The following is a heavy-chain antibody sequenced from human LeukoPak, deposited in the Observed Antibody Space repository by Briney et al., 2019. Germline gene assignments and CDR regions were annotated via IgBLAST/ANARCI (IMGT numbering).Heavy chain of an antibody. D-gene: IGHD3-9*01. Sequence: SETLSLTCTVSGGSISSYYWSWIRQPPGKGLEWIGYIYYSGSTNYNPSLKSRVTISVDTSKNQFSLKLSSVTAADTAVYYCARLTLDAFDIWGQGTMVTVSS. CDR2: IYYSGST. CDR3: ARLTLDAFDI. J-gene: IGHJ3*02. V-gene: IGHV4-59*12. CDR1: GGSISSYY.